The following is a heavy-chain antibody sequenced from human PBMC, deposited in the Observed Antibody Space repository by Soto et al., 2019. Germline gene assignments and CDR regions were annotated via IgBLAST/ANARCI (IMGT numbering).Heavy chain of an antibody. D-gene: IGHD3-10*01. Sequence: SETLSLTCTVSGGSISSSSYYWGWIRQPPGKGLEWIGSIYYSGSTYYNPSLKSRVTISVDTSKNQFSLKLSSVTAADTAVYYCARDGNYYGSGSKNYYYYYGMDVWGQGTTVT. CDR2: IYYSGST. V-gene: IGHV4-39*02. J-gene: IGHJ6*02. CDR1: GGSISSSSYY. CDR3: ARDGNYYGSGSKNYYYYYGMDV.